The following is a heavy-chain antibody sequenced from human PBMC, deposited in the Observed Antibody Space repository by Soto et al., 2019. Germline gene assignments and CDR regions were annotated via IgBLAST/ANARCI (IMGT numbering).Heavy chain of an antibody. J-gene: IGHJ6*02. CDR1: GFTFSSYS. CDR3: ARDRIRFGGVIASKGMDV. D-gene: IGHD3-16*02. V-gene: IGHV3-21*01. Sequence: PGGSLRLSCAASGFTFSSYSMNWVRQAPGKGLEWVSSISSSSSYIYYADSVKGRFTISRDNAKNSLYLQMNSLRAEDTAVYYCARDRIRFGGVIASKGMDVWGQGTTVTVSS. CDR2: ISSSSSYI.